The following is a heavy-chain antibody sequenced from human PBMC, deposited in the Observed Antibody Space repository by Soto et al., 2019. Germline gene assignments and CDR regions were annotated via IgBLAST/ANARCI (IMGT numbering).Heavy chain of an antibody. D-gene: IGHD2-15*01. CDR3: ARDDCSGGSCQSYYYYMDV. CDR2: IGSSGDNI. Sequence: GGSLRLSCAASGFPFSEFYMTWIRQPPGKGPEWVSYIGSSGDNIQYADSVKGRFTISRDNAKNSLYLQMNSLRAEDTGVYYCARDDCSGGSCQSYYYYMDVWGKGTTVTVSS. CDR1: GFPFSEFY. V-gene: IGHV3-11*01. J-gene: IGHJ6*03.